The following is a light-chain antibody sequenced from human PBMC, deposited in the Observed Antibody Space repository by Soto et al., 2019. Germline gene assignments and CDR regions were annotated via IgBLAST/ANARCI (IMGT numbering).Light chain of an antibody. J-gene: IGKJ3*01. CDR3: QKYNSAPFT. CDR2: AAS. V-gene: IGKV1-27*01. Sequence: DIPMTQSPSSLSASVGDRGTITCRASQGISNYLAWYQQKPGKVPKLLIYAASTLPSVVPSLFSGSGSGTDFTLTISSLQPDDVATYYCQKYNSAPFTFGPGTKVDIK. CDR1: QGISNY.